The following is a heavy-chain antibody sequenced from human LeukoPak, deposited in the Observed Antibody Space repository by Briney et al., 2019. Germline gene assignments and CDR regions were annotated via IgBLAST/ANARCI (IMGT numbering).Heavy chain of an antibody. J-gene: IGHJ3*01. CDR3: ARQVATKGEWAFDV. Sequence: SETLSLTCTVSGGSISSYYWSWIRQPPGKGLEWIASVRPDGHTYYNPSLKSQVTISADVSRNQFSLNLNSLTATDTAVYYCARQVATKGEWAFDVWGQGTMVTVSS. V-gene: IGHV4-59*08. CDR2: VRPDGHT. CDR1: GGSISSYY. D-gene: IGHD5-12*01.